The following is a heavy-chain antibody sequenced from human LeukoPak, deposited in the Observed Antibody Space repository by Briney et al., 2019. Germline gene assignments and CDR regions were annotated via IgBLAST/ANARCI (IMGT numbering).Heavy chain of an antibody. CDR2: IRYDGSNK. J-gene: IGHJ4*02. CDR3: AKDLSASSSSRELDY. V-gene: IGHV3-30*02. Sequence: GVSLRLSCAASGFTFSSYGMHWVRQAPGKGLEWVAFIRYDGSNKYYADSVKGRFTISRDNSKNTLYLQMNSLRAEDTAVYYCAKDLSASSSSRELDYWGQGTLVTVSS. D-gene: IGHD6-6*01. CDR1: GFTFSSYG.